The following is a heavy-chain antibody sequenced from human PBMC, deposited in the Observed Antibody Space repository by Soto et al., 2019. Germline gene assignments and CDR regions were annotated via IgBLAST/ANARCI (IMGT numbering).Heavy chain of an antibody. CDR3: ARESCSGGGCFDY. V-gene: IGHV4-31*03. CDR1: GGSISSGAYY. Sequence: QVQLQESGPGLVKPSQTLSLTCTVSGGSISSGAYYWSWIRQPPGKGLEWIGHIYYSGSTYNNPSLKSRVSISVDTSKNQFSLKLSSVTAADTAVYYCARESCSGGGCFDYWGQGTLVTVSS. CDR2: IYYSGST. J-gene: IGHJ4*02. D-gene: IGHD2-15*01.